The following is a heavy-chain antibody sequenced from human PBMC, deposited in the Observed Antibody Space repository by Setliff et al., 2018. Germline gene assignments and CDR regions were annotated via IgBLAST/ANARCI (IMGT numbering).Heavy chain of an antibody. J-gene: IGHJ4*02. D-gene: IGHD6-13*01. CDR3: AKDFGSTWLNYFDY. Sequence: GGSLRLSCAASGFTFSSYGMHWVRQAPGKGLEWVAFIRYDGSNKYYADSVKGRFTISRDNSKNTLYLQMNSLSAEDTALYYCAKDFGSTWLNYFDYWGQGTLVTVSS. CDR2: IRYDGSNK. CDR1: GFTFSSYG. V-gene: IGHV3-30*02.